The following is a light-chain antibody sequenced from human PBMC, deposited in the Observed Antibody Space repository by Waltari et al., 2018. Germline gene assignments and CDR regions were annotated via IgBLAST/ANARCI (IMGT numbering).Light chain of an antibody. Sequence: DIVMTQSPDSLAVSLGERATINCKSSQSVLYSSNDKNYLAWFQQQPGQPPKLPISWASTRESGVPDRFGGSGSGTDFTLTISSLQAEDVAVYYCQQYYSTPPTFGQGTKVEIK. CDR3: QQYYSTPPT. J-gene: IGKJ1*01. CDR2: WAS. V-gene: IGKV4-1*01. CDR1: QSVLYSSNDKNY.